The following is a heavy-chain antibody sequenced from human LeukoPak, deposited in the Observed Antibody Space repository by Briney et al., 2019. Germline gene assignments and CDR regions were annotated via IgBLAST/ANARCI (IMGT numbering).Heavy chain of an antibody. CDR2: IYYSGST. J-gene: IGHJ4*02. V-gene: IGHV4-59*01. CDR3: ARGGYCTNGVCSYYFDY. D-gene: IGHD2-8*01. CDR1: GGSISSYY. Sequence: SETLSLTCTVSGGSISSYYWSWIRQPPGKGLEWFGYIYYSGSTNYNPSLKSRVTISVDTPKNQFSLKLSSVTAADTAVYYCARGGYCTNGVCSYYFDYWGQGTLVTVSS.